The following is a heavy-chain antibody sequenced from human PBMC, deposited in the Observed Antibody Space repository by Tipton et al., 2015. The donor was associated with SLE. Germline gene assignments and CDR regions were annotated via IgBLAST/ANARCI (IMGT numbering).Heavy chain of an antibody. D-gene: IGHD6-13*01. CDR3: ARRVKRLAGGLGYGMDV. V-gene: IGHV5-51*01. Sequence: QSGPEVKEPGESLKISCKGSGYDFSGYWIGWVRQMPGKGLEWMAIIYPGDYDTRYSPSFQGRVTISVDKSISTAYLQWSSLKASDTAMYYCARRVKRLAGGLGYGMDVWGQGTTVTVSS. CDR1: GYDFSGYW. J-gene: IGHJ6*02. CDR2: IYPGDYDT.